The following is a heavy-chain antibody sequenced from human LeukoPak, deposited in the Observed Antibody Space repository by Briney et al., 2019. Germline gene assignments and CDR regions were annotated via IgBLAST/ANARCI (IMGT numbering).Heavy chain of an antibody. Sequence: KSSETLSLTCAVSGGSISSSNWWSWVRQPPEKGLEWIGEIYHSGSTNYNPSLKSRVTISVDKSKNQFSLKLSSVTAADTAVYYCARRRCSGGSCTPKLGYWGQGTLVTVSS. V-gene: IGHV4-4*02. J-gene: IGHJ4*02. D-gene: IGHD2-15*01. CDR1: GGSISSSNW. CDR2: IYHSGST. CDR3: ARRRCSGGSCTPKLGY.